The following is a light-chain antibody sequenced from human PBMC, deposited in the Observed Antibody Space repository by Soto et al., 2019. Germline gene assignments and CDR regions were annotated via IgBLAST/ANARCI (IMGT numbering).Light chain of an antibody. Sequence: DIQMTQSPSTLSASLGDRVTISCRASQSISTWLAWYQHKPGKAPKLLIYEASISESGVPSRFSGSGSGTQFTLTISSLQPDDLETYFCQQYHGYPWTFSQGTKVDIK. J-gene: IGKJ1*01. CDR2: EAS. V-gene: IGKV1-5*03. CDR3: QQYHGYPWT. CDR1: QSISTW.